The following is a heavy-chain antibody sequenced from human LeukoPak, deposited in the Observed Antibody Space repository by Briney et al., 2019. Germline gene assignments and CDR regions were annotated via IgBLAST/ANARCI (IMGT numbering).Heavy chain of an antibody. CDR2: IYYSGST. CDR3: ARGLGGLGELSAPT. CDR1: GGSISSGDYY. V-gene: IGHV4-30-4*01. Sequence: SETLSLTCTVSGGSISSGDYYWSWIRQPPGKGLEWIGYIYYSGSTYYNPSLKSRVTISVDTSKNQFSLKLSSVTAADTAVYYCARGLGGLGELSAPTWGQGTLVTVSS. J-gene: IGHJ5*02. D-gene: IGHD3-16*02.